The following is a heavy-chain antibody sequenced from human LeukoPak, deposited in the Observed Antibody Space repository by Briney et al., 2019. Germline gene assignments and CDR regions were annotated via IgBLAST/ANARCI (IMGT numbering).Heavy chain of an antibody. CDR3: ASPNDYGDAFDI. V-gene: IGHV4-38-2*02. CDR2: IYHSGST. CDR1: GYSISSGYY. J-gene: IGHJ3*02. Sequence: SETLSLTCTVSGYSISSGYYWGWIRQPPGKGLEWIGSIYHSGSTYYNPSLKSRVTISVDTSKNQFSLKLSSVTAADTAVYYCASPNDYGDAFDIWGQGTMVTVSS. D-gene: IGHD4-17*01.